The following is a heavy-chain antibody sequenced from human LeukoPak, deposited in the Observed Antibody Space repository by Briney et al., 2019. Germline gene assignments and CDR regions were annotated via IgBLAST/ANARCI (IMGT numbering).Heavy chain of an antibody. CDR1: GFRFDDYA. Sequence: GGSLRLSCAAYGFRFDDYAMHWVRQAPGKGLEWVSGISWNSDSIGYADPVKGRLTISRDNAKNSLYLQMNSLRVEDTALYYCAKTHYGGYSYYFDYWGQGTLVTDSS. CDR3: AKTHYGGYSYYFDY. J-gene: IGHJ4*02. D-gene: IGHD4-23*01. V-gene: IGHV3-9*01. CDR2: ISWNSDSI.